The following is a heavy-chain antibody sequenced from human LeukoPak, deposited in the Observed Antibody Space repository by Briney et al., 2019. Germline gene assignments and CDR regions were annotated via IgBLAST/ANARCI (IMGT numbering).Heavy chain of an antibody. Sequence: GGSLRLSCAASGFSFSNAWMSWVRQAPGKGLEWVSSISYTGTYIYYADSVKGRFTISRDNAQNSLYLQMNSLRAEDTAIYYCVRDRGTYRPIDYWGQGTLVTVSP. J-gene: IGHJ4*02. CDR3: VRDRGTYRPIDY. V-gene: IGHV3-21*04. D-gene: IGHD1-26*01. CDR2: ISYTGTYI. CDR1: GFSFSNAW.